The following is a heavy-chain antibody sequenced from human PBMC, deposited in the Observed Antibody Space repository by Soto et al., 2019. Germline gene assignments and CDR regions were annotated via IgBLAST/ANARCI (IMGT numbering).Heavy chain of an antibody. CDR3: ARRGGSSPFDY. CDR1: GGSISSSSYY. V-gene: IGHV4-39*01. CDR2: NYYSGST. Sequence: QLQLQVSGPGLVKPSETLSLTCPVSGGSISSSSYYWGWIRQSPGKGREWIGNNYYSGSTYYNPSHKSRITASVVTAKNQFTLTLSSVTAADTAVYYCARRGGSSPFDYCGQGTLVTVSS. J-gene: IGHJ4*02. D-gene: IGHD1-26*01.